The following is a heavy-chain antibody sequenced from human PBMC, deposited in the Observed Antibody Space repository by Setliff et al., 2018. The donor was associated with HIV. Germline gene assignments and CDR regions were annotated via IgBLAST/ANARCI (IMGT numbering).Heavy chain of an antibody. V-gene: IGHV4-31*03. CDR3: ATSPAGEILGSRPFYFDY. CDR2: IYYSGST. J-gene: IGHJ4*02. Sequence: TLSLTCTVSGDSINSGNYYWSWIRQHPGKGLEWIGYIYYSGSTYYSPPLKSRVTISEDTSKNQFSLKMRSVTAADTAVYYCATSPAGEILGSRPFYFDYWGQGTLVTVSS. D-gene: IGHD3-10*01. CDR1: GDSINSGNYY.